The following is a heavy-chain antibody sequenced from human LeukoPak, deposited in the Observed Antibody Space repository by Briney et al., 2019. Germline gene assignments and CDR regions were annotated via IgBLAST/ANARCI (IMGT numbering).Heavy chain of an antibody. D-gene: IGHD3-22*01. CDR2: ISYDGDNK. Sequence: GGSLRLSCAASGFIFSSYGIHWVRQAPGKGLEWVALISYDGDNKYYTDSVKGRFTISRDNSKNTLFLQMNSLRAEDTAVYYCAKAVGSSGRRDAFDIWGQGTMVTVSS. CDR3: AKAVGSSGRRDAFDI. V-gene: IGHV3-30*18. CDR1: GFIFSSYG. J-gene: IGHJ3*02.